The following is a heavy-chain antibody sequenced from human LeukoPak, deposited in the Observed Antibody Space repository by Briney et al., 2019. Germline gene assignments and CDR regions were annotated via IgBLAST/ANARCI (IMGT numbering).Heavy chain of an antibody. V-gene: IGHV4-59*01. D-gene: IGHD6-25*01. CDR2: TFYSGTT. CDR1: GDSISTYY. CDR3: ARGSRTRPYFES. Sequence: SETLSLTCSVSGDSISTYYWSWIRQPPGKGLDWIGCTFYSGTTNYNPSLRSRITISVDRSKNLVFLNLTSVTAADTAVYYCARGSRTRPYFESWSQGTLVTVSS. J-gene: IGHJ4*02.